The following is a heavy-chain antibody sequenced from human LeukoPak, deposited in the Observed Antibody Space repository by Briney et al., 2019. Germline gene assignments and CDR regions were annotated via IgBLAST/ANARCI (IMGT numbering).Heavy chain of an antibody. Sequence: SETLSLTCAVYGGSFSGYYWSWIRQPPGKGLEWIGEINHSGSTNYNPSLKSRVTISVDTSKNQFSLKLSSVTAADTAVYYCARGVPGIQPWLRKGRFDYWGQGTLVTVSS. J-gene: IGHJ4*02. CDR1: GGSFSGYY. D-gene: IGHD5-18*01. V-gene: IGHV4-34*01. CDR3: ARGVPGIQPWLRKGRFDY. CDR2: INHSGST.